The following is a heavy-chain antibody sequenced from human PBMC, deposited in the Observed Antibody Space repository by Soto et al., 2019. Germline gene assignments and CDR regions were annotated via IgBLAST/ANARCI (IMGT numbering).Heavy chain of an antibody. D-gene: IGHD3-22*01. J-gene: IGHJ4*02. CDR3: AREFYYDSSGIGFDS. CDR1: GGSLSGYY. Sequence: SETLSLTCTVSGGSLSGYYWSWIRQPPGKGLEWIGDFYSSGSPHHNPSLKNRVSISEDRSKNEFSLKLSSVTAADTAIYYCAREFYYDSSGIGFDSWGQGTLVTVAS. CDR2: FYSSGSP. V-gene: IGHV4-59*01.